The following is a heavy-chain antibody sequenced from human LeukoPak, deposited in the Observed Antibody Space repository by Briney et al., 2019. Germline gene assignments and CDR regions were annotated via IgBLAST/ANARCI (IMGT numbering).Heavy chain of an antibody. Sequence: NPSETLSLNCTISGGSISGSSEYCGWIGQPPGKGLEWIGNIYYSGTTYYNPSLKSRVTISVDTSKSQFSLKLSSVTAADTAVYYCARPYGGNPGYFDYWGQETLVTVSS. J-gene: IGHJ4*02. CDR3: ARPYGGNPGYFDY. V-gene: IGHV4-39*01. CDR2: IYYSGTT. D-gene: IGHD4-23*01. CDR1: GGSISGSSEY.